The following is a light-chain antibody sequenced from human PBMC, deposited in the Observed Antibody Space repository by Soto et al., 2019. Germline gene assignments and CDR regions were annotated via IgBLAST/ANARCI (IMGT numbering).Light chain of an antibody. V-gene: IGKV1-5*01. J-gene: IGKJ2*01. CDR2: DAS. CDR1: ESISKW. Sequence: DIQMTQSPSTLSASVGDRVTIACRASESISKWLAWSQQKPGKAPKLLIFDASSLETGVPSRFSGSGSGTEFTLTISSLQPDDFATYYCQQYNNYPYTFGQGTK. CDR3: QQYNNYPYT.